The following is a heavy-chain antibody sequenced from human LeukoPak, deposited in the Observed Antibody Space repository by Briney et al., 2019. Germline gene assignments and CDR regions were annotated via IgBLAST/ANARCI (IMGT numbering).Heavy chain of an antibody. CDR3: ARREYSGANPVLDY. CDR2: VFHSGTT. CDR1: GGSFSGSRSY. D-gene: IGHD4/OR15-4a*01. V-gene: IGHV4-39*01. Sequence: SETLSLTCTVSGGSFSGSRSYRAWIRQPPGKGLEWIGRVFHSGTTYYNPSLKSRLTISVDTSKNQFSLNLKSGPAADAAVYYCARREYSGANPVLDYWGQGTLVTVSS. J-gene: IGHJ4*02.